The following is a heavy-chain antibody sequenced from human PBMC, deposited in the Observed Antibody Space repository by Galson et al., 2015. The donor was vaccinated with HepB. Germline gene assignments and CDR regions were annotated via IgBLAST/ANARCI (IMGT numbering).Heavy chain of an antibody. J-gene: IGHJ6*02. CDR1: GFTFSSYG. Sequence: SLRLSCAASGFTFSSYGMHWVRQAPGKGLEWVAVIWYDGSNKYYADSVKGRFTISRDNSKNTLYLQMNSLRAADTAVYYCARDKYSGFAGDYCRMDVWGPRTTVTVSS. V-gene: IGHV3-33*01. CDR2: IWYDGSNK. D-gene: IGHD5-12*01. CDR3: ARDKYSGFAGDYCRMDV.